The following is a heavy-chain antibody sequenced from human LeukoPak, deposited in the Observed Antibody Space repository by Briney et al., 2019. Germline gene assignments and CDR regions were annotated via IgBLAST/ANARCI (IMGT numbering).Heavy chain of an antibody. J-gene: IGHJ4*02. CDR2: IYYSGST. V-gene: IGHV4-59*08. Sequence: PSETLSLTCTVSGGSISSYYWSWIRQPPGKGLEWIGNIYYSGSTNYNPSLKSRVTISVDTSKNQFSLKLSSVTAADAAVYYCARVGRGYYDSSGYYPYYFDYWGQGTLVTVSS. CDR1: GGSISSYY. D-gene: IGHD3-22*01. CDR3: ARVGRGYYDSSGYYPYYFDY.